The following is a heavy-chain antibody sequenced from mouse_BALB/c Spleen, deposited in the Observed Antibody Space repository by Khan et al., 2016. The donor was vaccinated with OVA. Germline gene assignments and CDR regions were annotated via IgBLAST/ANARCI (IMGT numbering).Heavy chain of an antibody. J-gene: IGHJ4*01. Sequence: QVQLKESGPGLVAPSPSLSITCTVSGFSLSRYNIHWVRQPPGKGLEWLGMIWGGGSTDYNSDLKSSLSISKANSKCQVFLKMHSLQTDDTAMYXWASTYYGDDGYYAMDNWGQGTSVTFPS. V-gene: IGHV2-6-4*01. CDR3: ASTYYGDDGYYAMDN. CDR1: GFSLSRYN. CDR2: IWGGGST. D-gene: IGHD2-14*01.